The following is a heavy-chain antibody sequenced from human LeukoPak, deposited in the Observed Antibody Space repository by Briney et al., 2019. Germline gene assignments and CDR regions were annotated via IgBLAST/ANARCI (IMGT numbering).Heavy chain of an antibody. Sequence: ASVKVSCKASGYTFTDYYVHWVRQAPGQGLEWMGWISTYNGNTKYAQNLQGRVTMTTDTSTSAAYMELRSLRSDDTAVYYCARVYIPGTGPTYYYGMDVWGQGTTVTVSS. V-gene: IGHV1-18*04. CDR3: ARVYIPGTGPTYYYGMDV. CDR1: GYTFTDYY. CDR2: ISTYNGNT. D-gene: IGHD1-7*01. J-gene: IGHJ6*02.